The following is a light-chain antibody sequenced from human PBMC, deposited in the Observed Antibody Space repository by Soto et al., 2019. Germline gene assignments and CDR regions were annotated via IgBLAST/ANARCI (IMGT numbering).Light chain of an antibody. V-gene: IGKV3-15*01. CDR3: QRYDNWPWT. J-gene: IGKJ1*01. CDR1: QGIKNA. CDR2: DAS. Sequence: ERVLTQSPPTLSVSPGESATLSCRASQGIKNALAWYQQKPGQSPRLLIFDASTRATGVPAKFSGRGSGTEVTLTITRLQSEDFAVYYCQRYDNWPWTFGQGAKV.